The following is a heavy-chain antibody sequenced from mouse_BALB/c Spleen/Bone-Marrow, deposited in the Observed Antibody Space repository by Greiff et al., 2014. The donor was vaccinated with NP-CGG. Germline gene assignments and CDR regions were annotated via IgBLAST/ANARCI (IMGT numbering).Heavy chain of an antibody. CDR2: ISYSGST. V-gene: IGHV3-8*02. Sequence: EVNVVESGPSLVKPSQTLCLTCSVTGDSITSGYLNWIRKFPGNKLEYMGYISYSGSTYYSASLKSRISITRDSYKNHYYLKLNSVTDENTATYYCGDYDGYYFDYWGQGTTLTVSA. J-gene: IGHJ2*01. D-gene: IGHD2-3*01. CDR1: GDSITSGY. CDR3: GDYDGYYFDY.